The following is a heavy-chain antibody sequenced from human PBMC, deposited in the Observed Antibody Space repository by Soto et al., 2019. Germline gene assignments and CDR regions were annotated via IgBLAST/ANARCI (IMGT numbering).Heavy chain of an antibody. CDR3: ARDLSGSLDY. CDR1: GDSFTDYV. J-gene: IGHJ4*02. D-gene: IGHD1-26*01. Sequence: PSETLSLTCTVSGDSFTDYVWGWIRQPPGKGLEWIGHISKSGSANHNPYLKSRVTMSIDMAKNQFSLKLSSVTAADTAVYFCARDLSGSLDYWGQGTLVTVSS. V-gene: IGHV4-59*01. CDR2: ISKSGSA.